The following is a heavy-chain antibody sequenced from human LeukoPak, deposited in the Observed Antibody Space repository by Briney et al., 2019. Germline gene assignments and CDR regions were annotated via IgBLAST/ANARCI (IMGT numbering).Heavy chain of an antibody. D-gene: IGHD2/OR15-2a*01. CDR2: IYYSGST. V-gene: IGHV4-39*07. CDR3: ASEEYGIDY. CDR1: GDSISSSSSY. Sequence: SETLSLTCTVSGDSISSSSSYWGWIRQPPGEGLEWIGSIYYSGSTYYNTSLKSRVTISVDTSKNQFSLKLSSVTAADTAVYYCASEEYGIDYWGQGTLVTVSS. J-gene: IGHJ4*02.